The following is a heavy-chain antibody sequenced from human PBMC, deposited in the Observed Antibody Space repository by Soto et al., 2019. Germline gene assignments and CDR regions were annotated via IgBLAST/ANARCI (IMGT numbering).Heavy chain of an antibody. CDR2: IQYRGST. CDR3: AGMFWFCYLLFDY. CDR1: DDSITSGAYY. D-gene: IGHD2-15*01. Sequence: HLQLQESGPGLVKPSETLSLTCTVSDDSITSGAYYWGLIRQPPGKGLEWIGTIQYRGSTYYNPSLKSRCTMSLDTSKNQYSLRLSSVTAADAAVYFCAGMFWFCYLLFDYWGPGTLVTVSS. V-gene: IGHV4-39*01. J-gene: IGHJ4*02.